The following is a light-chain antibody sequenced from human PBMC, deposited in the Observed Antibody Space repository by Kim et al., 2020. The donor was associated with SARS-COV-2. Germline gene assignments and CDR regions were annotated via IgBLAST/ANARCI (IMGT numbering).Light chain of an antibody. CDR2: GAS. CDR1: QSVSSN. Sequence: VSPEESATLSCRASQSVSSNLAWYQQKPGQAPRLLIYGASTRATGIPARFSGSGSGTEFTLTISSLQSEDFAVYYCQQYNNWPPSFGGGTKVDIK. J-gene: IGKJ4*01. V-gene: IGKV3-15*01. CDR3: QQYNNWPPS.